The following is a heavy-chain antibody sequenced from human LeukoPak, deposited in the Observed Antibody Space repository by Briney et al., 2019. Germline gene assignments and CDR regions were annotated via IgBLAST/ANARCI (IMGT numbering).Heavy chain of an antibody. D-gene: IGHD6-13*01. CDR2: IIPIFGTA. CDR1: GGTFSSYA. CDR3: ARGLDSSSWYPTFDY. V-gene: IGHV1-69*01. Sequence: GSSVKVSCTASGGTFSSYAISWVRQAPGQGLEWMGGIIPIFGTANYAQTFQGRVTITADESTSTAYMELSSLRSEDTAVYYCARGLDSSSWYPTFDYWGQGTLVTVSS. J-gene: IGHJ4*02.